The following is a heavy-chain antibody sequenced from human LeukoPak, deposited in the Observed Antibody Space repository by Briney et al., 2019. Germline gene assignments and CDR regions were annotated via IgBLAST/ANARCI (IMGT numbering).Heavy chain of an antibody. CDR2: IYSGGST. CDR3: ARMVPNYDFWSGLIPDYFDY. J-gene: IGHJ4*02. V-gene: IGHV3-53*01. CDR1: GFTVSSNY. D-gene: IGHD3-3*01. Sequence: GGSLRLSCAASGFTVSSNYMSWVRQAPGKGLEWVSVIYSGGSTYYADSVKGRFTISRDNSKNTLYLQMNSPRAEDTAVYYCARMVPNYDFWSGLIPDYFDYWGQGTLVTVSS.